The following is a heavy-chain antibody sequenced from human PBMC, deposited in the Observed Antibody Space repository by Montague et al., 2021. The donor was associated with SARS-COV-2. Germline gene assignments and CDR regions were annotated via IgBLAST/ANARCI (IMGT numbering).Heavy chain of an antibody. Sequence: SEILSLTCTVSGGSISSSSYYWGWIRQPPGKGLEWIGSIYYSGSTYYNPSLKSRVTISVDTSKNQFSLKLSSVTAADTAVYYCARLVETYYYYYGMDVWGQGTTVTVSS. V-gene: IGHV4-39*01. CDR1: GGSISSSSYY. CDR2: IYYSGST. J-gene: IGHJ6*02. D-gene: IGHD4-23*01. CDR3: ARLVETYYYYYGMDV.